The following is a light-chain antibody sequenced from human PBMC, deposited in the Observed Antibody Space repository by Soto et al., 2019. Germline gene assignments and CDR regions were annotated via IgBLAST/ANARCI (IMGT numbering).Light chain of an antibody. Sequence: QLVLPQPPSASGTPGQRVTISCSGSSSNIGSNTVNWYQQLPGTAPKLLIYSNNQRPSGVPDRFSGSKSGTSASLAISGLQSEDEADYYCAAWDDSLTGVFGGGTKLTVL. CDR3: AAWDDSLTGV. CDR2: SNN. CDR1: SSNIGSNT. J-gene: IGLJ2*01. V-gene: IGLV1-44*01.